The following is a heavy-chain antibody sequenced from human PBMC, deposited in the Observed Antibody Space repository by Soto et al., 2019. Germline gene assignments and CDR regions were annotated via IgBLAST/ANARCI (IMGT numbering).Heavy chain of an antibody. Sequence: ASVKVSCKASGYTFTSYYMHWVRQAPGQGLEWMGIINPSGGSTSYAKKFQGRVTMTRDTSTSTVYMEMGSLRSEDTAVYYCARGVGGEVVAATRLDYWGQGTLVTVSS. CDR1: GYTFTSYY. J-gene: IGHJ4*02. CDR2: INPSGGST. D-gene: IGHD2-15*01. V-gene: IGHV1-46*01. CDR3: ARGVGGEVVAATRLDY.